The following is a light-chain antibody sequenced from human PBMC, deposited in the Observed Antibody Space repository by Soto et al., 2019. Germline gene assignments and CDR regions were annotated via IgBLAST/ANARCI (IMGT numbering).Light chain of an antibody. CDR3: QQYNDYSWT. CDR2: KAS. CDR1: QGISAW. J-gene: IGKJ1*01. V-gene: IGKV1-5*03. Sequence: DIQMTQSPSTLSASVGDSVSINCRASQGISAWLAWYQQKPGKAPRLLIYKASTLEIGVPSRFSGSGSGTEFTLTISSLQPDDVAIYYCQQYNDYSWTFGQGTKVDIK.